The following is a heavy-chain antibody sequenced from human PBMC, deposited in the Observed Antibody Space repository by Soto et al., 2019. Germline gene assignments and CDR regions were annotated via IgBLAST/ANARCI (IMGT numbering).Heavy chain of an antibody. CDR3: ARDYGGNSLSWFDP. D-gene: IGHD2-21*02. CDR1: GGSVSSGSYY. Sequence: SETLSLTCTVSGGSVSSGSYYWSWIRQPPGKGLEWIGYIYYSGSTNYNPSLKSRVTISVDTSKNQFSLKLSSVTAADTAVYYCARDYGGNSLSWFDPWGQGTLVTVSS. J-gene: IGHJ5*02. V-gene: IGHV4-61*01. CDR2: IYYSGST.